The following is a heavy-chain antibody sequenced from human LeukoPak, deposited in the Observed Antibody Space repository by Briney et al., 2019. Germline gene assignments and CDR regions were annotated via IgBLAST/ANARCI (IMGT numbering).Heavy chain of an antibody. CDR1: GGSFSGHY. CDR2: INHSGST. V-gene: IGHV4-34*01. CDR3: ARPRYGSGSLDS. D-gene: IGHD3-10*01. J-gene: IGHJ4*02. Sequence: SETLSLTCAVYGGSFSGHYWTWIRQPPGKGLEWIGEINHSGSTTYNPSLNNRVTISVDTSKNQFSLKMSSVTAADTAVYCCARPRYGSGSLDSWGQGTLVTVSS.